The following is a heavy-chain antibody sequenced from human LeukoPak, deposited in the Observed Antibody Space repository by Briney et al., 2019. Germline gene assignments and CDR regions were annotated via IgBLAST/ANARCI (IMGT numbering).Heavy chain of an antibody. J-gene: IGHJ4*02. Sequence: PSGTLSLTCTVSGGSITSYYLSWIRQPPGKGLEWIGYMLYSQSTRYNPALKSRVTMSMDTSKNQVSLKLRSVTAADTAVYYCATRYDSTWYQFWGRGTLVTVSS. V-gene: IGHV4-59*08. CDR3: ATRYDSTWYQF. CDR2: MLYSQST. D-gene: IGHD6-13*01. CDR1: GGSITSYY.